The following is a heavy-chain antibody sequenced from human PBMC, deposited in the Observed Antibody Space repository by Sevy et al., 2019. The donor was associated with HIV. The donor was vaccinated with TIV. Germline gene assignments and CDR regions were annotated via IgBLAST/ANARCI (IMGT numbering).Heavy chain of an antibody. D-gene: IGHD6-19*01. V-gene: IGHV4-38-2*01. CDR1: SYSISSDYY. Sequence: SETLSLTCAVSSYSISSDYYWGWIRQPPGKGLEWIGSIYHSGSSHYNPSHKSRVTISVDTSKNQFSLKLSSVTAADTAVYYCARAIGTQVAGLYYFDYWGQGTLVTVSS. CDR2: IYHSGSS. J-gene: IGHJ4*02. CDR3: ARAIGTQVAGLYYFDY.